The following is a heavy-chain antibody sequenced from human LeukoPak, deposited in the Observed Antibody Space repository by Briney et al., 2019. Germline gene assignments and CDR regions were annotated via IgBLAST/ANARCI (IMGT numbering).Heavy chain of an antibody. CDR3: TRKFYYDSKALDCYFDL. Sequence: PGGSLRLSCAASGFTFSNAWMSWVRQAPGKGLEWVGRIKSKTDGGTTDYAAPVKGRFTISRDDSKNTLYLQMNSLKTEDTAVYYCTRKFYYDSKALDCYFDLWGRGTLVTVSS. V-gene: IGHV3-15*01. J-gene: IGHJ2*01. CDR1: GFTFSNAW. D-gene: IGHD3-22*01. CDR2: IKSKTDGGTT.